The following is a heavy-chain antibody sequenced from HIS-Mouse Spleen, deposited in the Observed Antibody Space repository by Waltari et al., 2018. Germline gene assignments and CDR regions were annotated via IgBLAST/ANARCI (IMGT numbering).Heavy chain of an antibody. J-gene: IGHJ4*02. V-gene: IGHV3-7*01. CDR3: AREGDSGSYFDY. CDR2: IKQDGSEK. Sequence: LEWVANIKQDGSEKYYVDSVKGRFTISRDNAKNSLYLQMNSLRAEDTAVYYCAREGDSGSYFDYWGQGTLVTVSS. D-gene: IGHD1-26*01.